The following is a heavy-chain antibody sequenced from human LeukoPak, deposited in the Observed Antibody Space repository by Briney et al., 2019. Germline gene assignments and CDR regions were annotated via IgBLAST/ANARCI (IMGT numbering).Heavy chain of an antibody. CDR2: ISAYNGKT. CDR1: GYTFTSYG. J-gene: IGHJ6*03. D-gene: IGHD6-6*01. V-gene: IGHV1-18*01. Sequence: ASVKVSCKASGYTFTSYGISWGRQAPGQGLEWMGWISAYNGKTNYAQKLQGRVTMTTDTSTSTAYMELRSLRSDDTAVYYCARDASSSSLPIRYYYYYYMDVWGKGTTVTVSS. CDR3: ARDASSSSLPIRYYYYYYMDV.